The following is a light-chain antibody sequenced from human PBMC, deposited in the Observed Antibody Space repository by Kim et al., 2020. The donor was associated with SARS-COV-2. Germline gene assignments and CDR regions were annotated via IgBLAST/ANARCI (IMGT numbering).Light chain of an antibody. CDR1: QSVRSDY. J-gene: IGKJ4*01. Sequence: EIVLTQSPGTLSLSPGERVTLSCRASQSVRSDYLAWYQQKPGQAPRLLIYGASSRATGIPDRFSGSGSGTDFTLTISGLEPEDFEVYYCQQYGSAPLTFGGGKKVEI. CDR3: QQYGSAPLT. CDR2: GAS. V-gene: IGKV3-20*01.